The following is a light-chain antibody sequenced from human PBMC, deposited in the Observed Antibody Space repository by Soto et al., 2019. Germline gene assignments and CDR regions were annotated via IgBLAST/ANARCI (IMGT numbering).Light chain of an antibody. Sequence: QSVLTQPPSVSEAPRQRVTISCSGSSSNIGNNAVNWYQQLPGKAPKLLIYYDDLLPSGVSDRFSGSKSGTSASLAISGLPSEDEADYFWAAWDDSRNGPVFGGGTKVTVL. CDR1: SSNIGNNA. V-gene: IGLV1-36*01. J-gene: IGLJ2*01. CDR2: YDD. CDR3: AAWDDSRNGPV.